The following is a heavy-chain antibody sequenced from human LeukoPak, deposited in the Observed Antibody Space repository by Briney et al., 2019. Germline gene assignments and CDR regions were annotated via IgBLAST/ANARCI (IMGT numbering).Heavy chain of an antibody. CDR1: GFTFTDYA. Sequence: PGGSLRLSCAASGFTFTDYAMNWVRQAPGTGLEWVAVISDDGRQTYDADSVKGRFTVSRDNSRDTVYLQMNSLRDEDTATYYCAKIHPAAQPTETYYDSSGYYFDFWGQGTLVTVSS. J-gene: IGHJ4*02. CDR2: ISDDGRQT. CDR3: AKIHPAAQPTETYYDSSGYYFDF. V-gene: IGHV3-30*04. D-gene: IGHD3-22*01.